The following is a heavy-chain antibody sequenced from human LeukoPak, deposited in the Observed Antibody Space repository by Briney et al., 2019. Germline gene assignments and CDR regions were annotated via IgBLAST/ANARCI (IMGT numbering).Heavy chain of an antibody. D-gene: IGHD3-22*01. CDR2: LSGNAGRP. J-gene: IGHJ4*02. V-gene: IGHV3-23*01. CDR3: ARDSSGGLDY. CDR1: GFTFISYA. Sequence: GGSLRLSCAASGFTFISYAMSWVRQAPGKGLEWVSSLSGNAGRPYYADSVKGRFTISRDNSKNTLYLQMNSLRAEDTAVYYCARDSSGGLDYWGQGTLVTVSS.